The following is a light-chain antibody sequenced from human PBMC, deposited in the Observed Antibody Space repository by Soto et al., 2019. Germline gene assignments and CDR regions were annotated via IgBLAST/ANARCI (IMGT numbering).Light chain of an antibody. Sequence: QSLVTQPASVSGSPGQSITISCTGTSSDVGGYNYVSWYQQHPGKAPKLMIYEVSNRPSGVSNRFSGSKSGNTASLTISGLQAEDEADYYCSSYTSSSTLNVVFGGGT. CDR2: EVS. CDR3: SSYTSSSTLNVV. J-gene: IGLJ2*01. CDR1: SSDVGGYNY. V-gene: IGLV2-14*01.